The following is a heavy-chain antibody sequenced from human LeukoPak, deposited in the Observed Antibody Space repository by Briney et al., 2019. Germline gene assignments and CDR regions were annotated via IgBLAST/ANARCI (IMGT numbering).Heavy chain of an antibody. CDR1: GFSLSTSGVG. D-gene: IGHD3-3*01. CDR3: AHRDFGVAPNDAFDI. V-gene: IGHV2-5*01. CDR2: IYWNDDK. J-gene: IGHJ3*02. Sequence: SGPTLVKPTQTLTLTCTFSGFSLSTSGVGVGWIRQPPGKALEWLALIYWNDDKRYSPSLKSTLTITKDTSKNQVVLTMTNMDPVDTATYYCAHRDFGVAPNDAFDIWGQGTMVTVSS.